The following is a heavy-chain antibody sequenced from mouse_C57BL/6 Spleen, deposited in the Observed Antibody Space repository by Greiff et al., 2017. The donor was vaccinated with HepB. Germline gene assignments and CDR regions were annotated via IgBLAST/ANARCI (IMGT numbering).Heavy chain of an antibody. CDR2: IYPRSGNT. D-gene: IGHD2-5*01. CDR1: GYTFTSYG. Sequence: QVHVKQSGAELARPGASVKLSCKASGYTFTSYGISWVKQRTGQGLEWIGEIYPRSGNTYYNEKFKGKATLTADKSSSTAYMELRSLTSEDSAVYFCADGGYYSNYDAMDYWGQGTSVTVSS. J-gene: IGHJ4*01. CDR3: ADGGYYSNYDAMDY. V-gene: IGHV1-81*01.